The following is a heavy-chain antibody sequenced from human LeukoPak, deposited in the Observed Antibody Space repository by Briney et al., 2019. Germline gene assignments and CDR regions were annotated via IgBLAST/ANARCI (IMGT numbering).Heavy chain of an antibody. J-gene: IGHJ4*02. V-gene: IGHV4-4*07. D-gene: IGHD3-10*01. CDR2: IYTSGST. CDR3: ARGRRITMVRGVIEYFDY. CDR1: GGSISNYH. Sequence: SETLSLTCTVSGGSISNYHWSWIRQSAGKGLEWIGRIYTSGSTNYNPSLKSRVTMSVDTSKNQFSLKLSSVTAADTAVYYCARGRRITMVRGVIEYFDYWGQGTLVTVSS.